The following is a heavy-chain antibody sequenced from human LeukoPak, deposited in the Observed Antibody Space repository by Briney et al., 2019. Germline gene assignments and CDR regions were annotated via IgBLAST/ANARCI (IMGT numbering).Heavy chain of an antibody. CDR1: GYTFTSYY. J-gene: IGHJ4*02. V-gene: IGHV1-46*01. D-gene: IGHD3-9*01. CDR3: ARDCDILTGYYLHFDY. CDR2: INPSGGST. Sequence: GASVKVSCKASGYTFTSYYMHWVRQAPGQGLERMGIINPSGGSTSYAQKFQGKVTMTRDTSTSTVYMELSSLRSEDTAVYYCARDCDILTGYYLHFDYWGQGTLVTVSS.